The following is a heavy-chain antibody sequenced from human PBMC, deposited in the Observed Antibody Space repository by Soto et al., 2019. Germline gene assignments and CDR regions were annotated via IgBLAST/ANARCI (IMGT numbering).Heavy chain of an antibody. CDR3: ARDGLTFGGD. CDR2: ISSSSAYI. D-gene: IGHD3-16*01. CDR1: GFTFGSFT. V-gene: IGHV3-21*06. Sequence: EVHLVEAGGGLVKPGESLTLSCAASGFTFGSFTLNWVRQAPGKGLEWVSSISSSSAYIYYAESVKGRFTISRDNARSTLYLQMHSLRLADTAVYLCARDGLTFGGDWGQGTLVAVSS. J-gene: IGHJ4*02.